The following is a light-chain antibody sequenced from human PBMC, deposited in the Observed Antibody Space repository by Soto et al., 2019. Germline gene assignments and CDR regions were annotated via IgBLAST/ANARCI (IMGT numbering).Light chain of an antibody. CDR1: QGISSY. J-gene: IGKJ5*01. V-gene: IGKV1-9*01. CDR3: QHLNSYPIT. CDR2: ATS. Sequence: IQLTQSPSSLSASVGDRVTITCRASQGISSYLAWYQQKPGKAPKLLIYATSTLQSGVPSRFSGSGSGTDLTLTICSLQPEDFATYYCQHLNSYPITFGQGTRLEIK.